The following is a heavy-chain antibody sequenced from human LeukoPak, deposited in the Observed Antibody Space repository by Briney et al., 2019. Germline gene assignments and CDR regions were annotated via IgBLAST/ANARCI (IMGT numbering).Heavy chain of an antibody. CDR1: GFTVSSNY. D-gene: IGHD2-15*01. CDR2: IYSGGST. Sequence: GGSLRLSCAASGFTVSSNYMSWVSQAHGKGREWVPVIYSGGSTYYADSVKGRLTISRHNSKNTLYLQMNSLRAEDTAVYYCARSQYCSGGSCYPEYYYYGMDVWGQGTTVTVSS. V-gene: IGHV3-53*04. CDR3: ARSQYCSGGSCYPEYYYYGMDV. J-gene: IGHJ6*02.